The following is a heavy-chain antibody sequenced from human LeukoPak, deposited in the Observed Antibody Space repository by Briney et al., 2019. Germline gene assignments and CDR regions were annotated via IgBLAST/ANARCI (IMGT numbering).Heavy chain of an antibody. J-gene: IGHJ3*02. Sequence: SETLSLTCTVSVGSINSGSYYWAWNRQPPGKGLEYIVSIYSDGSTYYNPSLKSRVTVPVVKSKNEFSLRLTSVTAANTAVYYCARHQRQDAFDIWGQGTMVTVSS. CDR1: VGSINSGSYY. CDR3: ARHQRQDAFDI. CDR2: IYSDGST. V-gene: IGHV4-39*01.